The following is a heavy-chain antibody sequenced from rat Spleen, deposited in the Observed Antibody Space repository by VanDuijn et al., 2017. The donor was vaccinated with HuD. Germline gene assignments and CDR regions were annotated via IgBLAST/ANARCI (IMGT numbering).Heavy chain of an antibody. D-gene: IGHD1-3*01. CDR2: ISYDGSST. Sequence: EVQLVESGGGLVQPGRSLKLSCAASGFTFSDYAMNWIRQAPTKGLEWVASISYDGSSTYYRDSVKCRFTISRDNAKSTLYLQMDSLRSEDTATYYCARHRGNYGSLSYWGQGVMVTVSS. CDR1: GFTFSDYA. J-gene: IGHJ2*01. V-gene: IGHV5-7*01. CDR3: ARHRGNYGSLSY.